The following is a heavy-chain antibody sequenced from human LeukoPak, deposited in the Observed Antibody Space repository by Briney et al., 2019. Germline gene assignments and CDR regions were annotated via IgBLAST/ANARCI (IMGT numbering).Heavy chain of an antibody. Sequence: ASVKVSCRASGYTFTSYYMHWVRQAPGQGLEWMGIINPSGGSTNYAQKFQGRVTMTRDMSTSTVDMELSSLRSEDTAVYCCARIGAAENDDAFDIWGQGTMVTVSS. CDR1: GYTFTSYY. V-gene: IGHV1-46*01. CDR3: ARIGAAENDDAFDI. J-gene: IGHJ3*02. D-gene: IGHD6-13*01. CDR2: INPSGGST.